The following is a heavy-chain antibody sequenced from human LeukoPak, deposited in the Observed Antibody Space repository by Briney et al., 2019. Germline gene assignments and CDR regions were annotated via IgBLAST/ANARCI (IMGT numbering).Heavy chain of an antibody. D-gene: IGHD2-21*02. CDR3: ARDGIGYSWCGDCYVLDS. CDR2: LDPSGGSA. Sequence: GASVKVSCKASGYTFNNYHIHWVRQAPGQGLEWMGVLDPSGGSASSVQKFQGRVTMTWDASTTTVYMELSSLRSEDTAVYYCARDGIGYSWCGDCYVLDSWGQGTPVTVSS. J-gene: IGHJ4*02. V-gene: IGHV1-46*02. CDR1: GYTFNNYH.